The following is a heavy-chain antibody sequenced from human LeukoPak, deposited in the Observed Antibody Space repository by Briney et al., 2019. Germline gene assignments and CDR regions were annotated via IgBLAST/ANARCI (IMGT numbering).Heavy chain of an antibody. D-gene: IGHD1-26*01. J-gene: IGHJ3*01. Sequence: SGGSLRLSCAASGFTFDDYAMHWVRQAPGKGLEWVSGISWNSGGIGYADSVKGRFTISRDNAKNSLYLQMNSLRAEDTALYYCAAMVGATRDAFDVWGQGTMVTVSS. CDR2: ISWNSGGI. CDR3: AAMVGATRDAFDV. V-gene: IGHV3-9*01. CDR1: GFTFDDYA.